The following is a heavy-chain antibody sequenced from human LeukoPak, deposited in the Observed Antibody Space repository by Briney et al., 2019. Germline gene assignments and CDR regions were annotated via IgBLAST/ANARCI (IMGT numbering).Heavy chain of an antibody. Sequence: SETLSLTCTVSGGSISSYYWSWIRQPPGKGLEWIGYIYYSGSTNYNPSLESRVTISVDTSKNQFSLKLSSVTAADTAVYYCARARCSSTSCYREAFDIWGQGTMVTVSS. D-gene: IGHD2-2*02. CDR3: ARARCSSTSCYREAFDI. CDR1: GGSISSYY. J-gene: IGHJ3*02. CDR2: IYYSGST. V-gene: IGHV4-59*01.